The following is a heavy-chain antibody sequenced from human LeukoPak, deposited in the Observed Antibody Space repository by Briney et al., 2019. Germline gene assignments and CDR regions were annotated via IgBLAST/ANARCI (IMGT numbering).Heavy chain of an antibody. J-gene: IGHJ5*02. CDR3: ARSMVRDQNWFNP. V-gene: IGHV1-69*04. CDR2: IISILGIA. Sequence: ASVKVSCKASGGTFSSYAISWVRQAPGQGLEWRRRIISILGIANYAQKFQGRVTITSDKSTSTAYMELSSLRSEDTAVYYCARSMVRDQNWFNPWGQGTLVTVSS. D-gene: IGHD3-10*01. CDR1: GGTFSSYA.